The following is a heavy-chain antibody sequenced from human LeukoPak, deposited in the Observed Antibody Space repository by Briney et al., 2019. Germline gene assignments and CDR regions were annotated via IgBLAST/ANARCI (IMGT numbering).Heavy chain of an antibody. CDR3: ARGGWYYYGSGSRSRYFDY. J-gene: IGHJ4*02. CDR1: GGSLSDYY. CDR2: INHSGST. D-gene: IGHD3-10*01. Sequence: SETLSLTCAVYGGSLSDYYWSWIRQPPGKGLEWIGEINHSGSTNYNPSLKSRVTISVDTSKNQFFLKLSSVTAADTAVYYCARGGWYYYGSGSRSRYFDYWGQGTLVTVSS. V-gene: IGHV4-34*01.